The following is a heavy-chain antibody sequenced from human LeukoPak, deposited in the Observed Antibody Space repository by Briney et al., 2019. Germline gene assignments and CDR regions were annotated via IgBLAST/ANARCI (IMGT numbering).Heavy chain of an antibody. Sequence: GGSLRLSCAASGFTFSSYAMSWVRQAPGKGLEWVSAISGSGGNTYYADSVKGRFTISRDNSKNTLYLQMNSLRAEDTAVYYCAKTRSGYYSSNFDYWGQGTLVTVSS. D-gene: IGHD3-22*01. J-gene: IGHJ4*02. CDR3: AKTRSGYYSSNFDY. V-gene: IGHV3-23*01. CDR1: GFTFSSYA. CDR2: ISGSGGNT.